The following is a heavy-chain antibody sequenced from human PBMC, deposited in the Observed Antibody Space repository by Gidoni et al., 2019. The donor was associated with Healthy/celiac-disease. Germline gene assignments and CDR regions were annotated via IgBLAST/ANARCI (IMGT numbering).Heavy chain of an antibody. CDR3: ARDKRGLYWVGDSSYLDY. V-gene: IGHV1-18*04. J-gene: IGHJ4*02. CDR1: GYTFTSYG. D-gene: IGHD4-17*01. Sequence: QVQLVQSGTDVKKPGASVKVSCKASGYTFTSYGISWVRQAPGQGLEWMGWISAYNGNTNYAQKLQGRVTMTTDTSTSTAYMELRSLRSDDRAVYYCARDKRGLYWVGDSSYLDYWGQGTLVTVSS. CDR2: ISAYNGNT.